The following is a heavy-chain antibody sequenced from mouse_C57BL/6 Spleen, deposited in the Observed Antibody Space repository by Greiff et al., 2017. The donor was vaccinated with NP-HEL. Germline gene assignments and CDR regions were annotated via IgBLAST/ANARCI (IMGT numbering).Heavy chain of an antibody. CDR3: TRRGSSGDYAMDY. Sequence: VQLQQSGAELVRPGASVTLSCKASGYTFTDYEMHWVKQTPVHGLEWIGAIDPELGGTAYNQKFKGKAILTADKSSSTAYMELRSLTSEDSAVYYCTRRGSSGDYAMDYWGQGTSVTVSS. D-gene: IGHD3-2*02. CDR1: GYTFTDYE. CDR2: IDPELGGT. J-gene: IGHJ4*01. V-gene: IGHV1-15*01.